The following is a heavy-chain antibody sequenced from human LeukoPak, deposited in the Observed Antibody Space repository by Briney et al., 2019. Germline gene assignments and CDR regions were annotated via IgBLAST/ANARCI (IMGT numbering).Heavy chain of an antibody. Sequence: GGSLRLSCAASGFTFSSYAMSWVRQAPGKGLEWVSAISGSGGSTYYADSVKGRFTISRDNSKNTLYLQMNSLRAEDTAVYYCAKDRGYYGSGSYYNWFGPGDYWGQGTLVTVSS. CDR2: ISGSGGST. D-gene: IGHD3-10*01. V-gene: IGHV3-23*01. CDR3: AKDRGYYGSGSYYNWFGPGDY. J-gene: IGHJ4*02. CDR1: GFTFSSYA.